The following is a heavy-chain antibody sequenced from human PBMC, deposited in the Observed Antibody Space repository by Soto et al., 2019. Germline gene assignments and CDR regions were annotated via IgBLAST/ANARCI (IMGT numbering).Heavy chain of an antibody. J-gene: IGHJ5*02. CDR2: IYYSGST. V-gene: IGHV4-59*06. D-gene: IGHD6-13*01. CDR1: GGSISSYY. CDR3: ARVFSDSRSFFDP. Sequence: PSETLSLTCTVSGGSISSYYWSWIRQHPGKGLEWIGYIYYSGSTYYNPSLKSRVTISVDTSKNQFSLKLSSVTAADTAVYYCARVFSDSRSFFDPWGQGTLVTVSS.